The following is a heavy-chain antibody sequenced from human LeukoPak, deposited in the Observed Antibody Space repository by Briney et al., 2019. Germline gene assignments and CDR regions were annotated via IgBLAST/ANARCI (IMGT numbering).Heavy chain of an antibody. V-gene: IGHV3-21*01. D-gene: IGHD3-10*01. Sequence: GGSLRLSCAASGFTFSSYSMNWVRQAPGKGPEWVSSISSGSSYIYYADSVKGRFTISRDNAKNSLYLQMNSLRAEDTAVYYCARAGITMVRGVIIRKGNWFDPWGQGTLVTVSS. CDR3: ARAGITMVRGVIIRKGNWFDP. J-gene: IGHJ5*02. CDR1: GFTFSSYS. CDR2: ISSGSSYI.